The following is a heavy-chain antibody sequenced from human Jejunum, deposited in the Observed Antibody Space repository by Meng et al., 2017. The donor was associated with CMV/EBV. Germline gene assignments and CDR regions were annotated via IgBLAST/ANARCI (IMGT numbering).Heavy chain of an antibody. CDR2: IYYSERN. D-gene: IGHD2-15*01. CDR3: ARDEGGDLGYCSGGSCYSEVGFDY. Sequence: YWNWIRQQPGRGLEWIRYIYYSERNYYNPSQKSRVTISLDTSKNQFSLKLSSVTAADTAVYYCARDEGGDLGYCSGGSCYSEVGFDYWGQGTLVTVSS. CDR1: Y. V-gene: IGHV4-31*02. J-gene: IGHJ4*02.